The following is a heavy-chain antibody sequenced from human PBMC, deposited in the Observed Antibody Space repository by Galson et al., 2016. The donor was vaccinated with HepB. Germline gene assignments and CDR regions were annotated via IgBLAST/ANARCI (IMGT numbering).Heavy chain of an antibody. J-gene: IGHJ5*02. Sequence: QHPGKGLEWIGYIYYTGGTYYNLSLKSRLSMSVDTSKNQFSLKLNSVTAADTAVYYCARGGDNWIRPWFDPWGQGTLVTVSS. CDR3: ARGGDNWIRPWFDP. CDR2: IYYTGGT. V-gene: IGHV4-31*02. D-gene: IGHD1-20*01.